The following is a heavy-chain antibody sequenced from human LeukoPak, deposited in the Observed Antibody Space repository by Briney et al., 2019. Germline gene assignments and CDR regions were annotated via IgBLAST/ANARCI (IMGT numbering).Heavy chain of an antibody. V-gene: IGHV6-1*01. CDR3: ARDNIAAAGLYYYYGMDV. D-gene: IGHD6-13*01. J-gene: IGHJ6*02. CDR2: TYYRSKWYN. Sequence: SQTLSLTCAISGDSVSSNSAAWNWIRQSPSRGLEWLGRTYYRSKWYNDYAVSVKSRITINPDTSKNQFSLQLNSVTPEDTAVYYCARDNIAAAGLYYYYGMDVWGQGTTVTVSS. CDR1: GDSVSSNSAA.